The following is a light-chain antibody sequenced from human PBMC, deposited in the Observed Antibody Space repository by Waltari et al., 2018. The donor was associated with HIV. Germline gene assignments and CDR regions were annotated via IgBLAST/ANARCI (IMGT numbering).Light chain of an antibody. CDR2: DAS. Sequence: DIQMAQSPSSLSASVGDRITITCQASQDISKYLNWFQQKPGEAPKLLIYDASILEAGVSSRFSGSGSGTRFTLTINSLQPEDVATYFCQHYDNVPLTFGGGSKVEIK. CDR3: QHYDNVPLT. CDR1: QDISKY. J-gene: IGKJ4*01. V-gene: IGKV1-33*01.